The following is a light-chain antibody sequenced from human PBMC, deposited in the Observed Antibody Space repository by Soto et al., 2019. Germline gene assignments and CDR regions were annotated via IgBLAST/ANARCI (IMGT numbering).Light chain of an antibody. J-gene: IGKJ3*01. CDR3: QQYGSSLFT. CDR2: GAS. Sequence: EIVLTQSPGTLSLSPGERATLSSSASQSVSSSYLAWYQQKPGQAPRLLIYGASSRATGIPDRFSGSGSGRDFTLTISRLEPEDFAVYYCQQYGSSLFTFGPGTKVDIK. CDR1: QSVSSSY. V-gene: IGKV3-20*01.